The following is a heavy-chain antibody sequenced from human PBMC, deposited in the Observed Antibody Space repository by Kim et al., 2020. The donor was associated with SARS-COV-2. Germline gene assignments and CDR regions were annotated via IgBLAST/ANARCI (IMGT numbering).Heavy chain of an antibody. CDR2: ISYDGSNK. CDR1: GFTFSGYA. J-gene: IGHJ6*01. V-gene: IGHV3-30*04. Sequence: GGSLRLSCAASGFTFSGYAMHWVRQAPGKGLEWVAVISYDGSNKYYVDSVKGRFTISRDNSKNTLYLQMNSLRAEDTAVYYCARGYDYIWGSYRPLDYY. CDR3: ARGYDYIWGSYRPLDYY. D-gene: IGHD3-16*02.